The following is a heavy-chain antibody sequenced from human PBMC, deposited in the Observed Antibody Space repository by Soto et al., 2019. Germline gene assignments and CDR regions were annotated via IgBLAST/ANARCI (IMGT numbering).Heavy chain of an antibody. CDR1: GGSISSSNW. Sequence: PSETLSLTCAVSGGSISSSNWWSWVRQPPGKGLEWIGEIYHSGSTNYNPSLKSRVTISVDKSKNQFSLKLSSVTAADTAVYYCARSGSGRSSSWTPTSDYWGQGTLVTVSS. CDR2: IYHSGST. CDR3: ARSGSGRSSSWTPTSDY. J-gene: IGHJ4*02. D-gene: IGHD6-13*01. V-gene: IGHV4-4*02.